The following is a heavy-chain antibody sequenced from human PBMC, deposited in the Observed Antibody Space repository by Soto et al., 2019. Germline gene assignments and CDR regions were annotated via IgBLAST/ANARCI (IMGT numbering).Heavy chain of an antibody. J-gene: IGHJ5*02. V-gene: IGHV1-58*01. Sequence: SVKVSCKASGFTFTSSAVQWVRQARGQRLEWIGWIVVGGGNTNYAQKFQERVTITRDMSTSTAYMELSSLRSEDTAVYYCAAVPGTTRFDPWGQGTLVTVSS. CDR2: IVVGGGNT. CDR3: AAVPGTTRFDP. CDR1: GFTFTSSA. D-gene: IGHD1-7*01.